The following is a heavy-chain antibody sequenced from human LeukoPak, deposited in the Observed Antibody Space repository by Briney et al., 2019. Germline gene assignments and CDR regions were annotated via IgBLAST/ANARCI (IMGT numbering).Heavy chain of an antibody. V-gene: IGHV4-59*12. CDR2: IYYSGST. J-gene: IGHJ3*02. Sequence: PSETLSLTCTVSGGSISSYYWSWIRQPPGKGLEWIGYIYYSGSTHYNPSLKSRVTISVDTSKNQFSLKLSSVTAADTAVYYCARRLANYDILTGYYSSAFDIWGQGTMVTVSS. CDR1: GGSISSYY. D-gene: IGHD3-9*01. CDR3: ARRLANYDILTGYYSSAFDI.